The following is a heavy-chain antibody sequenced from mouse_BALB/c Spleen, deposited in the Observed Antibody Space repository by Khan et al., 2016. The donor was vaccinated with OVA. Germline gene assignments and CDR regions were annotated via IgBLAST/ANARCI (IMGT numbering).Heavy chain of an antibody. CDR3: ARDGGKYYGYDAMDY. V-gene: IGHV7-3*02. J-gene: IGHJ4*01. D-gene: IGHD1-2*01. Sequence: EVELVESGGGLIQPGGSLRLSCATSGFTFTDYYMSWVRQPPGKALEWLGFIRNKANYYTTEYITSVKGRFTISRDDSQGILYLQMNTLRAEDSATYVCARDGGKYYGYDAMDYWGQGTSVTVSS. CDR2: IRNKANYYTT. CDR1: GFTFTDYY.